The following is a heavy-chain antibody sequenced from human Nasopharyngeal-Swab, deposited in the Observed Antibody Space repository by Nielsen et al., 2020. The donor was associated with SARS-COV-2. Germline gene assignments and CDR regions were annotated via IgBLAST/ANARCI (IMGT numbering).Heavy chain of an antibody. D-gene: IGHD3-3*01. Sequence: ASVKVSCKASGYTFTNFGISWVRQAPGQRPEWMGWISPYNGYTNYAQKLQGRVTMTTDTSSSAAYMELRSLRSDDTAVYYCARVGLDFWRGYERAYFDYWGQGSLVTVSS. J-gene: IGHJ4*02. CDR3: ARVGLDFWRGYERAYFDY. V-gene: IGHV1-18*01. CDR2: ISPYNGYT. CDR1: GYTFTNFG.